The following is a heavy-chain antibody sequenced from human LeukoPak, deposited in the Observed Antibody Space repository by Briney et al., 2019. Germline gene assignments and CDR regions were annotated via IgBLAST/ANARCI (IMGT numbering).Heavy chain of an antibody. CDR3: ARARDDYGEYRAFDI. CDR2: IIPIFGTA. J-gene: IGHJ3*02. V-gene: IGHV1-69*05. CDR1: GGTFSSYA. D-gene: IGHD4-17*01. Sequence: SVKVSCKASGGTFSSYAISWVRQAPGQGLEWMGRIIPIFGTANYAQKFQGRVTITTDESTSTAYMELSSLRSEDTAVYYCARARDDYGEYRAFDIWGQGTMVTVSS.